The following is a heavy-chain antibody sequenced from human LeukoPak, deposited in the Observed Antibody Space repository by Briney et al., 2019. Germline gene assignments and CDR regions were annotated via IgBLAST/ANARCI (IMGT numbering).Heavy chain of an antibody. Sequence: SETLSLTCAVSGYSISSGYYWSWIRQPPGKGLEWIGYIYYSGSTNYNPSLKSRVTISVDTSKNQFSLKLSSVTAADTAVYYCARHNPITIFGVVIISWFDPWGQGTLVTVSS. V-gene: IGHV4-61*01. J-gene: IGHJ5*02. D-gene: IGHD3-3*01. CDR3: ARHNPITIFGVVIISWFDP. CDR2: IYYSGST. CDR1: GYSISSGYY.